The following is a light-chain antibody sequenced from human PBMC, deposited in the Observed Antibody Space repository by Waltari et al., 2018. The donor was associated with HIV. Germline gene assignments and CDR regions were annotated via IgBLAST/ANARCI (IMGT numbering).Light chain of an antibody. J-gene: IGLJ3*02. CDR1: MSNVGTTT. CDR2: NNN. Sequence: TQPPSISGTPGQTVNLSCSGVMSNVGTTTVCWFHHVPGAAPRVVAFNNNQRPSGVPQRFSASKSGTSASLVISGLQSDDEGDYYCAAWDDSVNGLFGGGTKVTVL. V-gene: IGLV1-44*01. CDR3: AAWDDSVNGL.